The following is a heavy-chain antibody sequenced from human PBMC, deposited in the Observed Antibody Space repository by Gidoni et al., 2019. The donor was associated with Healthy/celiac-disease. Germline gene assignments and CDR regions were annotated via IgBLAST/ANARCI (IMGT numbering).Heavy chain of an antibody. V-gene: IGHV3-21*01. J-gene: IGHJ6*02. Sequence: EVQLVESGGGLVKPGGSLRLPCAASGFTFSSYSMNWVRKAPGKGLEWVSSISSNSSYKYYADSVKGRFTISRDNAKNSLYQQMNGLRAEDTAVYYCARAGQTYYYYYGMDVWGQGTTVTVSS. CDR2: ISSNSSYK. CDR3: ARAGQTYYYYYGMDV. CDR1: GFTFSSYS.